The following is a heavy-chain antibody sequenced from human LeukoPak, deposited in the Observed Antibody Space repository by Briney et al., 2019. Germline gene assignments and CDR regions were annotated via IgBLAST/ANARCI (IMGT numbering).Heavy chain of an antibody. V-gene: IGHV3-53*01. D-gene: IGHD6-13*01. CDR2: IYSDGNT. CDR1: GFTVSSNY. Sequence: GGSLRLSCAASGFTVSSNYMNWVRQAPGKGLEWVSVIYSDGNTYYADSVKGRFTISRDNSKNTLYLQMNSLRAEDTAVYYCAREKQQPGNWFDPWGQGTLVTVSS. CDR3: AREKQQPGNWFDP. J-gene: IGHJ5*02.